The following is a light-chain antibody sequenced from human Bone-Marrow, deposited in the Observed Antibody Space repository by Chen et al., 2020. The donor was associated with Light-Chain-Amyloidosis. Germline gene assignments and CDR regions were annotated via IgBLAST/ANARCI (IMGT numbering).Light chain of an antibody. CDR3: CSYAGSNYV. Sequence: QSALTQPRSVSGSPGQSVTISCTGTSSDVGGYNYVSWYQQRPDKAPKLMIYDVSKRPSGVPDRFSGSKSGNTASLTISGLQAEDEADYSCCSYAGSNYVFGTGTKVTVL. V-gene: IGLV2-11*01. CDR2: DVS. J-gene: IGLJ1*01. CDR1: SSDVGGYNY.